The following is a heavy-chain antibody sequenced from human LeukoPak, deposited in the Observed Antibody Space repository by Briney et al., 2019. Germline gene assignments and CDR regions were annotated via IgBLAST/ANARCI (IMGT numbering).Heavy chain of an antibody. CDR2: ISAYNGDT. Sequence: ASVKVSCKASGYTFTGYYMHWVRQAPRQGLEWMGWISAYNGDTNYAQKFQGRMTMTIDTSTNTAYMELRSLRSDDTAVYYCARDHSSSCQLLDYWGQGTLVTISS. CDR3: ARDHSSSCQLLDY. J-gene: IGHJ4*02. V-gene: IGHV1-18*04. D-gene: IGHD6-13*01. CDR1: GYTFTGYY.